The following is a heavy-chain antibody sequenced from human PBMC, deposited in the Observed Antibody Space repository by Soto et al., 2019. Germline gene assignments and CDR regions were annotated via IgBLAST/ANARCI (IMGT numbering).Heavy chain of an antibody. CDR1: GGSISSGDYY. D-gene: IGHD3-22*01. CDR3: ARIAVLYYYDSSGSNWFDP. Sequence: SETLSLTCTVSGGSISSGDYYWSWIRQPPGKGLEWIGYIYYSGSTYYNPSLKSRVTISVDTSKNQFSLKLSSVTAADTAVYYCARIAVLYYYDSSGSNWFDPWGQGTLVTV. J-gene: IGHJ5*02. V-gene: IGHV4-30-4*01. CDR2: IYYSGST.